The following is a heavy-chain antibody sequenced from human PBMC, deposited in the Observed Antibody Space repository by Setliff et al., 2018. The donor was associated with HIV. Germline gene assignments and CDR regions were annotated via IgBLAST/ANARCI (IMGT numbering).Heavy chain of an antibody. CDR1: GGSISSGSDY. CDR3: ARGGGFLEWLSPMDV. J-gene: IGHJ6*03. CDR2: IYTSGST. Sequence: SLTCTVSGGSISSGSDYWSWIRQPAGKGLEWIGRIYTSGSTNYNPSLKSRVTISVDTSKNQFYLKLSSVTAADTAVYYCARGGGFLEWLSPMDVWGRGTTVTVSS. D-gene: IGHD3-3*01. V-gene: IGHV4-61*02.